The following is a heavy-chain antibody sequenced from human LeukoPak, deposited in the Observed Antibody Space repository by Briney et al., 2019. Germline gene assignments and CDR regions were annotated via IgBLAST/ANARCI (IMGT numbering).Heavy chain of an antibody. CDR3: AGGYGWTTNY. V-gene: IGHV3-48*04. CDR1: GFTFSSYS. J-gene: IGHJ4*02. Sequence: PGGSLRLSCAASGFTFSSYSMNWVRQAPGKGLEWVSYISSSSSTIYYADSVKGRFTISRDNAKNSLYLQMNSLRAEDTAVYYCAGGYGWTTNYWGQGTLVTVSS. D-gene: IGHD3-10*01. CDR2: ISSSSSTI.